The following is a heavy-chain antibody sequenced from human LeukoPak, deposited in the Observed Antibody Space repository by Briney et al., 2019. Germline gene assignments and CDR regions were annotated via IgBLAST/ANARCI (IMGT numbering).Heavy chain of an antibody. V-gene: IGHV1-2*02. J-gene: IGHJ5*02. D-gene: IGHD4-17*01. Sequence: ASVKVSCKASGYTFAGYYMHWVRQAPGQGLEWMGWINPSGGGTNYAQKFQGRVTMTRDTSISTAYMELSRLRSDDTAVYYCARVETTVTSHGWFDPWGQGTQVTVSS. CDR1: GYTFAGYY. CDR2: INPSGGGT. CDR3: ARVETTVTSHGWFDP.